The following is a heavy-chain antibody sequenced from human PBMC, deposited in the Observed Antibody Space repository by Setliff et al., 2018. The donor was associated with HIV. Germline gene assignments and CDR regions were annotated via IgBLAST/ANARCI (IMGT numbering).Heavy chain of an antibody. CDR2: IHHSGST. V-gene: IGHV4-38-2*01. J-gene: IGHJ4*02. CDR3: ARVDRCSGGSCYFIDY. D-gene: IGHD2-15*01. Sequence: SETLSLTCAVSGYSISSGYYWGWIRQPPGKGLEWIGSIHHSGSTYYNPSLKSRVIISVDTSKNEVSLKVSSVTAADTAVYYCARVDRCSGGSCYFIDYWGQGTLVTAPQ. CDR1: GYSISSGYY.